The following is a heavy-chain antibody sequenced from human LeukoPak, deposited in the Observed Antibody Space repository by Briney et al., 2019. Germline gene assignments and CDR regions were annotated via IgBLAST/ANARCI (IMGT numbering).Heavy chain of an antibody. V-gene: IGHV4-4*07. D-gene: IGHD4-17*01. Sequence: PSETLSLTCTVSGASFNSYYWSWLRQPAGKXXXXXGRIHTSGSTDYSPSLQSRVIISIDTSQKQFSLNLTSVTAADTAVYYCARDIVYLTDEDYGWGQGTLVTVSS. CDR1: GASFNSYY. CDR3: ARDIVYLTDEDYG. J-gene: IGHJ4*02. CDR2: IHTSGST.